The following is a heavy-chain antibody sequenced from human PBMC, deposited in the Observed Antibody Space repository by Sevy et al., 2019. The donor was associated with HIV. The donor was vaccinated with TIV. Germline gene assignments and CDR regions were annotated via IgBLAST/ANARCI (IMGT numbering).Heavy chain of an antibody. V-gene: IGHV3-21*01. D-gene: IGHD7-27*01. Sequence: GGSLRLSCAASAFTFSNYNMNWVRQAPGKGLEWVSFISFMSNYIYYGDSVKGRFTISRDNAKNSVYLQMNSLRAEDTAVYYCARGLVNWDGMDVWGQGTTVTVSS. CDR2: ISFMSNYI. CDR1: AFTFSNYN. J-gene: IGHJ6*02. CDR3: ARGLVNWDGMDV.